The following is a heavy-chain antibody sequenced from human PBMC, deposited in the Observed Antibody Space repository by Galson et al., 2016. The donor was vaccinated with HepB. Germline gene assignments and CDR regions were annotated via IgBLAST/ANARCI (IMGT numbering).Heavy chain of an antibody. CDR1: GGAISNYY. CDR2: IYYSGST. D-gene: IGHD3-22*01. V-gene: IGHV4-59*01. J-gene: IGHJ3*02. CDR3: ARGSYYDSSGYYFAFDI. Sequence: LSLTCTVSGGAISNYYWTWIRQPPGKGLEWIGYIYYSGSTNYNPSLKSRVTISEDTSKNQFSLKLSSVTAADTAVYYCARGSYYDSSGYYFAFDIWGQGTMVTVSS.